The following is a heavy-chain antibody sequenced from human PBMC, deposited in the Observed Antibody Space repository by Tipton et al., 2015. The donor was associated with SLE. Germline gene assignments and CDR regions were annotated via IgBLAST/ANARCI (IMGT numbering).Heavy chain of an antibody. V-gene: IGHV3-33*01. D-gene: IGHD1-26*01. Sequence: SLRLSCAASGFSFSTSGMHWVRQAPGKGLEWVAVIWYDGTTEFYGDSVKGRFTISRDNSENTLYLQMNSLRAEDTAVYYCARDGSGAGSWFGPWGQGTLVTVSS. CDR2: IWYDGTTE. CDR1: GFSFSTSG. J-gene: IGHJ5*02. CDR3: ARDGSGAGSWFGP.